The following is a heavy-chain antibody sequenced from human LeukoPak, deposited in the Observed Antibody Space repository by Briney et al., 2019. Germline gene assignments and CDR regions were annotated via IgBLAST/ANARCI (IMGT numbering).Heavy chain of an antibody. CDR3: ARDISRSPRDY. Sequence: GGSLRLSCAASGLIFRGYYMSWVRQGPGKGLEWVSYRSTIGGLTNYADSVKGRFIISRDNAKNPLYLQMNSLGVDDTAVYYCARDISRSPRDYWGQGTLVTVSS. CDR2: RSTIGGLT. CDR1: GLIFRGYY. D-gene: IGHD3-9*01. J-gene: IGHJ4*02. V-gene: IGHV3-11*06.